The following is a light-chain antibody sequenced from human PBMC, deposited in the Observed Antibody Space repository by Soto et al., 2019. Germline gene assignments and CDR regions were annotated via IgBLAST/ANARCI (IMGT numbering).Light chain of an antibody. CDR1: QSVSSY. J-gene: IGKJ4*01. CDR2: DAS. V-gene: IGKV3-11*01. CDR3: QQRSDWPLT. Sequence: NVLTQSRPTLSLSQGERATLSCRASQSVSSYFAWYQQKPGQAPRLLIYDASTRAAGIPARFSGSGSGTDFTLTISSLEPEDFAVYYCQQRSDWPLTFGGGTKVDIK.